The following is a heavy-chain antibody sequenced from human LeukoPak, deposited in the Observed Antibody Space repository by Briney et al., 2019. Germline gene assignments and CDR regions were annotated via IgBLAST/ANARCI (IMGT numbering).Heavy chain of an antibody. V-gene: IGHV1-2*02. CDR3: ARDLQADCSGGSCYSSGYYYYGMDV. D-gene: IGHD2-15*01. CDR2: INPNSGGT. CDR1: GYTFTSYY. J-gene: IGHJ6*02. Sequence: ASVKVSCKASGYTFTSYYMHWVRQAPGQGLEWMGWINPNSGGTNYAQKFQGRVTMTRDTSISTAYMELSRLRSDDTAVYYCARDLQADCSGGSCYSSGYYYYGMDVWGQGTTVTVSS.